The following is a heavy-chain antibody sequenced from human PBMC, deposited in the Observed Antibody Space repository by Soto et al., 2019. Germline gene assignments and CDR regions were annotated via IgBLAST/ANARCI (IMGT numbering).Heavy chain of an antibody. D-gene: IGHD2-21*02. Sequence: SETLSLTCAVYGGSFGGFYWSWIRQPPGKGLEWIGEIDLSGSTNYSPSLESRVTISVDTSKNQFSLRLNSVTAADTAVYYCARDLWGYCGTDCYPLDVWGQGTTVT. CDR1: GGSFGGFY. CDR3: ARDLWGYCGTDCYPLDV. CDR2: IDLSGST. V-gene: IGHV4-34*01. J-gene: IGHJ6*02.